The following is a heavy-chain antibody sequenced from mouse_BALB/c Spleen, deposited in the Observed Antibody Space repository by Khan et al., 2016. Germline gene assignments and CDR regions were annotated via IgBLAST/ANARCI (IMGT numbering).Heavy chain of an antibody. J-gene: IGHJ1*01. CDR2: ISDGGNYT. Sequence: EVELVESGGGLVKPGGSLKLSCAASGFTFSDYYMYWVRQTPEKRLEWVATISDGGNYTYYPDSVKGRFTISRDNAKKNLYLQMSSLKSEDTASYYCARGLDWCFDVWGAGTTVTVSS. CDR1: GFTFSDYY. V-gene: IGHV5-4*02. CDR3: ARGLDWCFDV.